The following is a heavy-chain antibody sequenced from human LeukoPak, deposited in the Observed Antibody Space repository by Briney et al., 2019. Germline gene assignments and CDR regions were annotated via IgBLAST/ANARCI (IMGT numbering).Heavy chain of an antibody. CDR3: ARGYSSSWYYYYYYMDV. D-gene: IGHD6-13*01. CDR2: MNPNSGNT. Sequence: ASVKVSCKASGGAFSSFAINWVRQATGQGLEWMGWMNPNSGNTGYAQKFRGRVTMTRNTSISTAYMELSSLRSEDTAVYYCARGYSSSWYYYYYYMDVWGKGTTVTVSS. CDR1: GGAFSSFA. J-gene: IGHJ6*03. V-gene: IGHV1-8*02.